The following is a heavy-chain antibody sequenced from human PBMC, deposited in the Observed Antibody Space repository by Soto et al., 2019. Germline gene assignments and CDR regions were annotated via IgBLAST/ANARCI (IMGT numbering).Heavy chain of an antibody. CDR1: GFTFSSYA. J-gene: IGHJ4*02. CDR2: ISGSGGST. D-gene: IGHD6-13*01. Sequence: GGSLRLSCAASGFTFSSYAMSWVRQAPGKGLEWVSAISGSGGSTYYADSVKGRFTISRDNSKNTLYLQMNSLRAEDTAVYYCAKDYSAALQMGTYYFDYWGQGTLVTVSS. CDR3: AKDYSAALQMGTYYFDY. V-gene: IGHV3-23*01.